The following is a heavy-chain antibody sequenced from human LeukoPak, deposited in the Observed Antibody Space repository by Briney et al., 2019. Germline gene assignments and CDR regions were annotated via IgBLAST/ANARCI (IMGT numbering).Heavy chain of an antibody. CDR3: ARGRKMTTVMGGWFDP. CDR1: GFTFSSYA. CDR2: ISYDGSNK. V-gene: IGHV3-30-3*01. Sequence: PGRSLRLSCAASGFTFSSYAMHWVRQAPGKGLEWVAVISYDGSNKYYADSVKGRFTISRDNSKNTLYLQMNSLRAEDTAVYYCARGRKMTTVMGGWFDPWGQGTLVTVSS. D-gene: IGHD4-17*01. J-gene: IGHJ5*02.